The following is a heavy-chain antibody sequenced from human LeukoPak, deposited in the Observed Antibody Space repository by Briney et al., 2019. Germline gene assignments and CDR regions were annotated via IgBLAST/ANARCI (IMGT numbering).Heavy chain of an antibody. Sequence: GESLKISCKGFGYSFTSYWIGWVRQMPGRGLEWMGIIHPGDSDTRYSPSFQGQVTISVDKSINTAYLQWSSLKASDTAIYHCARLPHYYMDVWGKGTTVTVSS. CDR1: GYSFTSYW. CDR3: ARLPHYYMDV. J-gene: IGHJ6*03. V-gene: IGHV5-51*01. CDR2: IHPGDSDT.